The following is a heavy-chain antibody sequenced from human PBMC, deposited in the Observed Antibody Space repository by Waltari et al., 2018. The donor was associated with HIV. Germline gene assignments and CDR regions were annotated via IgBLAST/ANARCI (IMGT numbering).Heavy chain of an antibody. CDR2: ITHKRVA. V-gene: IGHV4-34*01. CDR3: ARGPRPSTVTAPGWYFDL. D-gene: IGHD4-17*01. CDR1: GVSSSGAA. Sequence: QVQLQQCGTGLLQPSEPLSRPCAVHGVSSSGAAWRWVRQHPGKELEWIGEITHKRVANYNHSLKNRLIMSVDTSKNQFALKLVSVTAADTALYYCARGPRPSTVTAPGWYFDLWGRGTRVIVSS. J-gene: IGHJ2*01.